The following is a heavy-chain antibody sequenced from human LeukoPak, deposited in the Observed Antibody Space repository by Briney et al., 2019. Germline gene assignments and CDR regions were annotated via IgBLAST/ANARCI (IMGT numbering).Heavy chain of an antibody. Sequence: GGSLRLSCAAPGFTFSSYGMHSVRQAPGKGLEWEAFIRYDASNKYYVDSVKGRFTISRDNSKNTLYLQMNSLTAEDTAVYYCAKIEQQLVRVYYYYYMDVWGKGTTVTISS. CDR3: AKIEQQLVRVYYYYYMDV. J-gene: IGHJ6*03. CDR2: IRYDASNK. D-gene: IGHD6-13*01. V-gene: IGHV3-30*02. CDR1: GFTFSSYG.